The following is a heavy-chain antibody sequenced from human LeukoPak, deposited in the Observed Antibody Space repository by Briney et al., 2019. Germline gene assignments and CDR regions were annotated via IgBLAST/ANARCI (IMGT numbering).Heavy chain of an antibody. D-gene: IGHD2-15*01. CDR2: IYPGDFDT. CDR3: ARLGVGVTFDY. CDR1: GSIFTSYW. V-gene: IGHV5-51*01. J-gene: IGHJ4*02. Sequence: GASLEISFKCSGSIFTSYWIGGVRPLPGKGLEWMGNIYPGDFDTRYSPSFQGQVTISADKSISTAYLQWSSLKASDTAMYYCARLGVGVTFDYWGQGTLVTVSS.